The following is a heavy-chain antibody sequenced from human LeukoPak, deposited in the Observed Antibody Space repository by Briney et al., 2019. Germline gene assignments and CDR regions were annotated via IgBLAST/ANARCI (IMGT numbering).Heavy chain of an antibody. CDR2: IYSGGST. CDR1: GFTVSSNY. Sequence: GGSLRLSCAASGFTVSSNYMSWVRQAPGKGLEWVSVIYSGGSTYYADSVKGRFTISRDNSKNTLYLQMNSLRAEDTAVYYCAREGAPWYYFDYWGQGTLVTVSS. CDR3: AREGAPWYYFDY. V-gene: IGHV3-53*01. J-gene: IGHJ4*02.